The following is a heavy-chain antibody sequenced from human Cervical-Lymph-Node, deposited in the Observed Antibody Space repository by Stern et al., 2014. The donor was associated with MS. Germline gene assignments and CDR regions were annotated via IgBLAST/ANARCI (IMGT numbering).Heavy chain of an antibody. V-gene: IGHV4-34*01. J-gene: IGHJ4*02. D-gene: IGHD2-2*01. CDR3: ARGSLDCSSTSCHRPFDY. CDR2: INHSGST. CDR1: GGSFSGYY. Sequence: QVQLQQWGAGLLKPSETLSLTCAVYGGSFSGYYWSWIRQPPGKGLEWIGEINHSGSTNYNPSLKSRFTISVDTSKNQFSLKLSSVTAADTAVYYCARGSLDCSSTSCHRPFDYWGQGTLVTVSS.